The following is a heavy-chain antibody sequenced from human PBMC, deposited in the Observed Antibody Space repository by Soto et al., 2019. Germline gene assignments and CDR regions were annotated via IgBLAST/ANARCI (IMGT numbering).Heavy chain of an antibody. J-gene: IGHJ3*02. CDR1: GYIFTDYY. V-gene: IGHV1-18*04. Sequence: ASVKVSCKASGYIFTDYYLHWVRQAPGQGLEWMGWISAYNGNTNYAQKLQGRVTMTTDTSTSTAYMELRSLRSDDTAVYYCARDRQESSSWYQDAFDIWGQGTMVTVSS. CDR2: ISAYNGNT. CDR3: ARDRQESSSWYQDAFDI. D-gene: IGHD6-13*01.